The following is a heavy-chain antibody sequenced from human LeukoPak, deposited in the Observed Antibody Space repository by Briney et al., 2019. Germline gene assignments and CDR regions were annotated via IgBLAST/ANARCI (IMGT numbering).Heavy chain of an antibody. V-gene: IGHV3-23*01. Sequence: GSLRLSCSASGFPFSNYGMSWVRQAPGKGLEWVSSISSSGSSTFYADSVKGRFTISRDNSKNTRYLQMNSLRAEDTAVYYCAKEKIFGSGNYYSRNGLDVWGQGTTVTVSS. D-gene: IGHD3-10*01. CDR3: AKEKIFGSGNYYSRNGLDV. J-gene: IGHJ6*02. CDR2: ISSSGSST. CDR1: GFPFSNYG.